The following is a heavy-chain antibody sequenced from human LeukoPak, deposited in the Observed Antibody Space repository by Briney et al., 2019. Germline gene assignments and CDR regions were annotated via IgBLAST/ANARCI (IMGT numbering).Heavy chain of an antibody. J-gene: IGHJ3*02. Sequence: GASVKVSCKASGYTFTSYDINWVRQATGQGLEWMGWMNPNSGNTGYAQKFQGRVTMTRDTSISTAYMELSRLRSDDTAVYYCSRSTPPHSRSGYEDAFDIWGQGTMVTVSS. CDR3: SRSTPPHSRSGYEDAFDI. D-gene: IGHD3-22*01. CDR2: MNPNSGNT. V-gene: IGHV1-8*01. CDR1: GYTFTSYD.